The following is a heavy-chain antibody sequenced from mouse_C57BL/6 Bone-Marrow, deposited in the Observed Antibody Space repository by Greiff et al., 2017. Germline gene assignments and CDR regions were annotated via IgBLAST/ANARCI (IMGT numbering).Heavy chain of an antibody. CDR1: GYTFTDYN. Sequence: VQLQQSGPELVKPGASVKMSCKASGYTFTDYNMHWVKQSHGKSLEWIGYINPNNGGTSYNQKFKGKATLTVNKSSSTAYMELRSLTSEDSAVYYCARSTMTSYYFDYWGQGTTLTVSS. J-gene: IGHJ2*01. CDR3: ARSTMTSYYFDY. D-gene: IGHD2-4*01. V-gene: IGHV1-22*01. CDR2: INPNNGGT.